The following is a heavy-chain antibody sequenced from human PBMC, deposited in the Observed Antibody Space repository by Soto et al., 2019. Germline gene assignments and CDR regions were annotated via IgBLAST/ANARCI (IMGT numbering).Heavy chain of an antibody. Sequence: HVQLVQSGAEVKKPGASVKVSCKASGYSFTSYAMHWVRQAPGQRLEWMGWIDAGNGNTKYSQKFQGRVTITRDTSASTAYMELSSLRSEDTAVYYCARVTGWYYFDYWGQGTLVTVSS. CDR2: IDAGNGNT. CDR3: ARVTGWYYFDY. D-gene: IGHD6-19*01. CDR1: GYSFTSYA. J-gene: IGHJ4*02. V-gene: IGHV1-3*01.